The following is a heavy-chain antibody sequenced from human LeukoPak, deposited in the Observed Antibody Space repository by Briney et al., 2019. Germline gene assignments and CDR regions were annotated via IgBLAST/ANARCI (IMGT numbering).Heavy chain of an antibody. CDR3: ARGGYVETFDY. Sequence: SETLSLTCAVYGGSFSGYYWSWIRQPPGKGLEWIGYIYYSGSTYYNPSLKSRVTISVDTSKNQFSLKLSSVTAADTAVYYCARGGYVETFDYWGQGTLVTVSS. D-gene: IGHD5-12*01. J-gene: IGHJ4*02. CDR1: GGSFSGYY. CDR2: IYYSGST. V-gene: IGHV4-34*01.